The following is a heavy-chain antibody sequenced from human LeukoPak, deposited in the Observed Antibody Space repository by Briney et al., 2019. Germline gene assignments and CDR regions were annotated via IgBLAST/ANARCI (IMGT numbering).Heavy chain of an antibody. J-gene: IGHJ4*02. CDR3: AKGAIFGVVVRTFFDY. Sequence: PGGSLRLSCAASGFTFSTYGMHWVRQAPGKGLEWVAFIRYDGTNKHYADSVKGRFTISRDNSKNTLYLQMNSLRAEDTAVYYCAKGAIFGVVVRTFFDYWGQGTLVTVSS. V-gene: IGHV3-30*02. D-gene: IGHD3-3*01. CDR2: IRYDGTNK. CDR1: GFTFSTYG.